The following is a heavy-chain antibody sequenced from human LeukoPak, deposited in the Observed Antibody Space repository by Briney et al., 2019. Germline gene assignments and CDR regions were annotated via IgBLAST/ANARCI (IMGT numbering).Heavy chain of an antibody. D-gene: IGHD2-21*02. CDR2: IYYSGST. CDR1: GGSISSYY. V-gene: IGHV4-59*01. Sequence: SETLSLTCTVSGGSISSYYWSWIRQPPGKGLEWIGYIYYSGSTNYNPSLKSRVTISVDTSKNQFSLKLSSVTAADTAVYYCARGVSPFDGDCYFCSLGGSVLHPWGQGTLVTVSS. J-gene: IGHJ5*02. CDR3: ARGVSPFDGDCYFCSLGGSVLHP.